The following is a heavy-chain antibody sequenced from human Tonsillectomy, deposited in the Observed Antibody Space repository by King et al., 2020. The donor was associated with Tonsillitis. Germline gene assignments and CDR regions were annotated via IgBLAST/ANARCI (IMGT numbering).Heavy chain of an antibody. D-gene: IGHD5-12*01. CDR1: GYSFTSHW. Sequence: QLVQSGAVVKKPGEALKISCKGTGYSFTSHWIAWVRQVPGKGLEWMGIIDPYDSDAKYNPSFEGQVILSVDSSVSTAYLQWSSLKTPDTAMYFCARTPTKSGKDLSGAFEFWGRGTKLTVSS. J-gene: IGHJ3*01. V-gene: IGHV5-51*01. CDR2: IDPYDSDA. CDR3: ARTPTKSGKDLSGAFEF.